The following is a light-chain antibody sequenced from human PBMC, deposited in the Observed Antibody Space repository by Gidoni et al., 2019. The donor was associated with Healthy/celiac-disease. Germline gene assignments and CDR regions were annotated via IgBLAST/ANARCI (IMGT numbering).Light chain of an antibody. J-gene: IGKJ2*01. CDR1: QGISNS. CDR3: QQYYSTPRT. V-gene: IGKV1-NL1*01. Sequence: IQMPQSPSSLSASVGDRITITCRASQGISNSLAWYQQKPGKAPKLLLYAASRLESGVPSRFSGSGSGTDYTLTISSLQPEDFATYYCQQYYSTPRTFGQGTKLEIK. CDR2: AAS.